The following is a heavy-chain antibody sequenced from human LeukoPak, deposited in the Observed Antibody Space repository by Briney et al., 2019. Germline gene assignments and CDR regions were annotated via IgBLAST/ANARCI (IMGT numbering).Heavy chain of an antibody. CDR3: ARAVLLTYGMVV. J-gene: IGHJ6*01. V-gene: IGHV3-23*01. CDR1: GFTFSTNA. Sequence: GGSLRLSCAASGFTFSTNAMSWVRQAQGQGLEWVSAISTTGVGKYYANSVKGRFTISSDNSTNKLYLQMHSLGAADTAVYYCARAVLLTYGMVVWGQGTTVTVSS. D-gene: IGHD3-10*01. CDR2: ISTTGVGK.